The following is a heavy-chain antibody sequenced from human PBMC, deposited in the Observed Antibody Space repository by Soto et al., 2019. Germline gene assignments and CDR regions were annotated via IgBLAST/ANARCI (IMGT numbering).Heavy chain of an antibody. Sequence: SETLSLTCTVSGGSIITYYWSWIRQPPGKGLEWIGSIYYSGSTYYNPSLKSRVTISVDTSKNQFSLKLSSVTAADTAVYYCATIPATTILTDYWGQGTLVTVSS. CDR2: IYYSGST. V-gene: IGHV4-59*05. J-gene: IGHJ4*02. CDR1: GGSIITYY. CDR3: ATIPATTILTDY. D-gene: IGHD2-2*02.